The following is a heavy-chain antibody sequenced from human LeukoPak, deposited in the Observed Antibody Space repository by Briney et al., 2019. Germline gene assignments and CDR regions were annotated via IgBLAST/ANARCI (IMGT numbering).Heavy chain of an antibody. J-gene: IGHJ5*02. Sequence: ASVKVSFKASGGTFSSYAISWVRQAPGQGLEWMGRIIPILGIANYAQKFQGRVTITADKSTSTAYMELSSLRSEDTAVYYCARSTSGVDPWGQGTLVTVSS. CDR1: GGTFSSYA. CDR3: ARSTSGVDP. CDR2: IIPILGIA. V-gene: IGHV1-69*04.